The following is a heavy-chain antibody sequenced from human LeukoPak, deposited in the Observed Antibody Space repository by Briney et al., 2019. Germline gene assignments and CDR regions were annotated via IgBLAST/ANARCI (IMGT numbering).Heavy chain of an antibody. V-gene: IGHV3-23*01. CDR2: ISGSGGST. Sequence: GGSLSLSCAASGFTFSSYAMSWVRRAPGRGLEWVSAISGSGGSTYYADSVKGRSTIHRDNHKNTLYLQMNSLRADETAGYYFAISPEALWFESYFDYWGQGALVTVSS. D-gene: IGHD3-10*01. CDR3: AISPEALWFESYFDY. CDR1: GFTFSSYA. J-gene: IGHJ4*02.